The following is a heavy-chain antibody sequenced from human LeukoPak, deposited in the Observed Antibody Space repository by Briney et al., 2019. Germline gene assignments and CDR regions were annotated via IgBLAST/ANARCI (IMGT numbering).Heavy chain of an antibody. J-gene: IGHJ5*02. CDR1: GVSLSSYY. V-gene: IGHV4-4*07. CDR2: VYTSGST. CDR3: ARVESDYGDYVWWFDP. D-gene: IGHD4-17*01. Sequence: PSETLSLSCTVSGVSLSSYYWSWIRQPPGKGLEWIGRVYTSGSTNYNHTLKSRVTMSVDTSKNQFSLKLSSVTAADTATYYCARVESDYGDYVWWFDPWGQGTLVTVSS.